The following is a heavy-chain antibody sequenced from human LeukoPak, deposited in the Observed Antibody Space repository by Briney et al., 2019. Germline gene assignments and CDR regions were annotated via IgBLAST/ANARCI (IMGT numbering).Heavy chain of an antibody. V-gene: IGHV3-23*01. CDR3: ATNYYDSSGYYPDFDH. CDR2: MTGSGRNT. Sequence: GGSLRLSCAASGFTFSNYAMNWVRQAPGKGLEWVSTMTGSGRNTYYADSVKGRFTISRDNSNNTLHLQMNSLRAEDTAVYFCATNYYDSSGYYPDFDHWGQGALVTVSS. J-gene: IGHJ4*02. CDR1: GFTFSNYA. D-gene: IGHD3-22*01.